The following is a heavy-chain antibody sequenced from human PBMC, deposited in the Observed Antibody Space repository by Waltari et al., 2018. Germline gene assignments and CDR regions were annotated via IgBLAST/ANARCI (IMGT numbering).Heavy chain of an antibody. J-gene: IGHJ4*02. Sequence: QVQLVQSGAEVKKPGASVKVSCKASGYTFTSYDINWVRQATGHGLEWMGWMNPNSGNTGYAQKFQGRVTMTRNTSISTAYMELSSLRSEDTAVYYCARAVSSGMSEGGDYWGQGTLVTVSS. CDR1: GYTFTSYD. V-gene: IGHV1-8*01. D-gene: IGHD1-26*01. CDR3: ARAVSSGMSEGGDY. CDR2: MNPNSGNT.